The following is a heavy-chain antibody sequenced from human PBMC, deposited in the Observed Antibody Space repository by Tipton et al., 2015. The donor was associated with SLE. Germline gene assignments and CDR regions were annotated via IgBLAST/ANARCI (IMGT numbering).Heavy chain of an antibody. J-gene: IGHJ6*03. D-gene: IGHD2-2*03. Sequence: TLSLTCTVYGESLRGHSWVWCRQPPGKGLEWIGDINHSGRFDCNPSPMSRVTISEATSKNQFSLTLTSVTAADTGVYYCARGVAIYWITYYDYYMDVWGKGAAGIVSS. CDR2: INHSGRF. V-gene: IGHV4-34*01. CDR1: GESLRGHS. CDR3: ARGVAIYWITYYDYYMDV.